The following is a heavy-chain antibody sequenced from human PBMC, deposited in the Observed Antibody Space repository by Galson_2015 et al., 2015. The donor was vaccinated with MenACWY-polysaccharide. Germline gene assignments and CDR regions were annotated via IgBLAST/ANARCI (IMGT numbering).Heavy chain of an antibody. CDR2: IKQDGSEK. CDR1: GFTFSSYW. V-gene: IGHV3-7*03. J-gene: IGHJ4*02. Sequence: SLRLSCAASGFTFSSYWMSWVRQAPGKGLEWVANIKQDGSEKYYVDSVKGRFTISRGNAKNSLYLQMNSLRAEDTAVYYCAKDPYDSRGGWDYWGQGTLVTVSS. D-gene: IGHD3-22*01. CDR3: AKDPYDSRGGWDY.